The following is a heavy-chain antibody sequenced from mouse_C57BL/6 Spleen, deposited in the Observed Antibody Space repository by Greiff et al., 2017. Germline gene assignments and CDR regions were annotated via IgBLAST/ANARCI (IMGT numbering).Heavy chain of an antibody. Sequence: EVKLVESGGGLVKPGGSLKLSCAASGFTFSDYGMHWVRQAPEKGLEWVAYISSGSSTIYYADKVKGRFTISRDNSKNTLFLQMTSLRSEDTAMYYCANYGSSHYYAMDYWGKGTSVTVSA. V-gene: IGHV5-17*01. CDR1: GFTFSDYG. CDR2: ISSGSSTI. CDR3: ANYGSSHYYAMDY. J-gene: IGHJ4*01. D-gene: IGHD1-1*01.